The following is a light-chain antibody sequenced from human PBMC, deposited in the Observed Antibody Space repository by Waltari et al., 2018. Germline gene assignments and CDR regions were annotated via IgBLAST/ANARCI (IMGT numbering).Light chain of an antibody. CDR1: GTVRNL. CDR3: QQRINWPLN. V-gene: IGKV3-11*01. J-gene: IGKJ4*01. CDR2: DAS. Sequence: CRARGTVRNLLAWYQQQPGPVPTLLIHDASTGATGIPVRFGRRGSGTDCNLTISSLEPEDFAVYYCQQRINWPLNFGGGTKVKI.